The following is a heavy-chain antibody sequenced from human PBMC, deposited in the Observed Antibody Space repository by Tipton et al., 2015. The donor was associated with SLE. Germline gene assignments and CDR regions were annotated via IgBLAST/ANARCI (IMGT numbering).Heavy chain of an antibody. V-gene: IGHV3-7*03. CDR3: AKWALKSFSFSDY. CDR1: GFTFTNYW. J-gene: IGHJ4*02. Sequence: SLRLSCVASGFTFTNYWVSWVRQAPGKGLEWVANIKHDGSEKHYVDSVKGRFTISRDNAKNSLYLQMNGLRAEDTAIYYCAKWALKSFSFSDYWGQGTLVTVSS. D-gene: IGHD1-26*01. CDR2: IKHDGSEK.